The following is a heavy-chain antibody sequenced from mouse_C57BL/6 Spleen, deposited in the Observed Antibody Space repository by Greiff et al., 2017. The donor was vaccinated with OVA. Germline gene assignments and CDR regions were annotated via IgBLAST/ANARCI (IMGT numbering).Heavy chain of an antibody. CDR2: IDPSDSYT. CDR1: GYTFTSYW. CDR3: ARNLLGAAMDY. Sequence: QVQLKQPGAELVMPGASVKLSCKASGYTFTSYWMHWVKQRPGQGLEWIGEIDPSDSYTNYNQKFKGKSTLTVDKSSSTAYMQLSSLTSEDSAVYYCARNLLGAAMDYWGQGTSVTVSS. D-gene: IGHD2-10*01. J-gene: IGHJ4*01. V-gene: IGHV1-69*01.